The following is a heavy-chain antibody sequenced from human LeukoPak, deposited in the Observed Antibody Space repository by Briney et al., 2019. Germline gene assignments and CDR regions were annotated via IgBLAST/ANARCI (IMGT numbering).Heavy chain of an antibody. CDR1: GFTFSSYG. CDR3: ARDLYRIVVVPHYFDS. J-gene: IGHJ4*02. D-gene: IGHD3-22*01. V-gene: IGHV3-7*01. Sequence: GGSLRLSCAASGFTFSSYGMHWVRQAPGKGLEWVANINQDGSEKYFVDSVKGRFTISRDNAKNSLYLQMNSLRAEDTAVYYCARDLYRIVVVPHYFDSWGQGTLVTVSS. CDR2: INQDGSEK.